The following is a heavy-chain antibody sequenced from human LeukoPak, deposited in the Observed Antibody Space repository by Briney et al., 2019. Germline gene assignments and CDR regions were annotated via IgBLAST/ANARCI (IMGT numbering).Heavy chain of an antibody. CDR1: GGSISTYY. V-gene: IGHV4-59*01. CDR3: AREDPKTTVPAGMDV. Sequence: ETLSLTCIVSGGSISTYYWSWIRQPPGKGLELIGYIYYTGTTNYNPSLRSRLTISVETSRKRFSLRLSSVTAAETAVYYCAREDPKTTVPAGMDVWGHGTTVIVSS. D-gene: IGHD4-17*01. CDR2: IYYTGTT. J-gene: IGHJ6*02.